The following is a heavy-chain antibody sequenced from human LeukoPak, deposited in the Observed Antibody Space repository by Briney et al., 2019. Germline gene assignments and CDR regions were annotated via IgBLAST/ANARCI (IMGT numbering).Heavy chain of an antibody. CDR3: AREYCGGDCYHYYYGMDV. V-gene: IGHV3-53*01. CDR2: IYSGGST. CDR1: GFTVSSNY. D-gene: IGHD2-21*02. Sequence: GGSLRLSCAASGFTVSSNYMSWVRQAPGKGLEWVSVIYSGGSTYYAVSVKGRFTISRDNSKNTLYLQMNSLRAEDTAVYYCAREYCGGDCYHYYYGMDVWGQGTTVTVSS. J-gene: IGHJ6*02.